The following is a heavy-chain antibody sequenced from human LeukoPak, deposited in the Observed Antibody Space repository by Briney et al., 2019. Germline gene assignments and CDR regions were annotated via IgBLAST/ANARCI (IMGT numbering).Heavy chain of an antibody. CDR1: GYTFTSYG. CDR3: ARETSQKGAHYMDV. V-gene: IGHV1-18*01. J-gene: IGHJ6*03. Sequence: ASVKVSCKASGYTFTSYGISWVRQAPGQGLEWMGWISAYNGNTNYAQKLQGRVTMTTDTSTSTVYMELSSLRSEDTAVYYCARETSQKGAHYMDVWGKGTTVTISS. D-gene: IGHD3-16*01. CDR2: ISAYNGNT.